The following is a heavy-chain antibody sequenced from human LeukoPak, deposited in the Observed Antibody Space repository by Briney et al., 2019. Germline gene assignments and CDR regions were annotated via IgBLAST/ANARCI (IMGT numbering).Heavy chain of an antibody. CDR3: ARGSTARYYYDSSGYYRGAVDY. J-gene: IGHJ4*02. V-gene: IGHV1-18*01. D-gene: IGHD3-22*01. CDR2: SSAYNGNT. CDR1: GYTFTTYG. Sequence: PGASVKVSCKASGYTFTTYGISWVRQAPGQGLEWMGWSSAYNGNTNYAQKFQGRVTMTIDTSTSTAYMELRSLRSEDTAVYYCARGSTARYYYDSSGYYRGAVDYWGQGTLVTISS.